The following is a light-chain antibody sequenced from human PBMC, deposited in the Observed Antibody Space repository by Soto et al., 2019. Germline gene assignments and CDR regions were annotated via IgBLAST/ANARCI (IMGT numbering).Light chain of an antibody. Sequence: QSALTQPPSASGSPGQSVTISCTGTSSGVGAYIYVSWYQQHPGTAPKLIIYEVNKPHSGVPDRFSGSRSGNPASLTVSGLQPEDAADYYCISYAGNHNLVFGGGTKLTVL. CDR3: ISYAGNHNLV. CDR2: EVN. V-gene: IGLV2-8*01. J-gene: IGLJ2*01. CDR1: SSGVGAYIY.